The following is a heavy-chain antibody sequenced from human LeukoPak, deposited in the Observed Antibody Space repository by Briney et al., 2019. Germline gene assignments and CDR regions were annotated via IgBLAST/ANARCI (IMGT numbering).Heavy chain of an antibody. CDR2: INPSGGST. D-gene: IGHD5-18*01. CDR1: GYTFTSYY. CDR3: ARENRGYSYGSIDY. V-gene: IGHV1-46*01. Sequence: ASVKVSCKASGYTFTSYYMHWVRQAPGQGLEWMGIINPSGGSTSYAQKFQGRVTMTRDTSISTAYMELSRLRSDDTAVYYCARENRGYSYGSIDYWGQGTLVTVSS. J-gene: IGHJ4*02.